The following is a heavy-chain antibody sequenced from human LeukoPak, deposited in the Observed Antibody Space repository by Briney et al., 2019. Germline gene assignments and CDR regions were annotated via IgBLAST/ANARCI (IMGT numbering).Heavy chain of an antibody. CDR1: GFTFSRYS. Sequence: GGSLRLSCAASGFTFSRYSMNWVRQAPGKGLERVAFIRYDGSNKYYADSVKGRFTISRDNSKNTLYLQMNSLRAEDTAVYYCAKEIWPTVTTPGWTYFDYWGQGALVTVSS. J-gene: IGHJ4*02. CDR2: IRYDGSNK. D-gene: IGHD4-17*01. CDR3: AKEIWPTVTTPGWTYFDY. V-gene: IGHV3-30*02.